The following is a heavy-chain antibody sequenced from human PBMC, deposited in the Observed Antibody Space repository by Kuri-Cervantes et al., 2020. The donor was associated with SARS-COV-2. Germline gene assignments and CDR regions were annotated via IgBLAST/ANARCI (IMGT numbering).Heavy chain of an antibody. V-gene: IGHV1-69*13. D-gene: IGHD6-19*01. Sequence: SVNVSCKASGGTFSSYAISWVRQAPGQGLEWMGGIIPIFGTANYAQKFQGRVTITADESTSTAYMELSSLRSEDTAVYYCASRTIAVAVRGYYYGMDVWGQGTTVTVSS. CDR1: GGTFSSYA. J-gene: IGHJ6*02. CDR2: IIPIFGTA. CDR3: ASRTIAVAVRGYYYGMDV.